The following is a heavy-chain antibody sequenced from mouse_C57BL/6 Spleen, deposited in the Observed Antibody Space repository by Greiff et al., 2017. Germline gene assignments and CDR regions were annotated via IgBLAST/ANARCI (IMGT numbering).Heavy chain of an antibody. Sequence: VQLQQPGAELVRPGSSVTLSCKASGYTFTSYWMDWVKQRPGQGLEWIGNIYPSDSETHYNQKFKDKATLTVDKSSSTAYMQLSSLTSEDSAVYYCAREGYYYGRSGNYFDYWGQGTTLTVSS. CDR3: AREGYYYGRSGNYFDY. CDR2: IYPSDSET. D-gene: IGHD1-1*01. CDR1: GYTFTSYW. V-gene: IGHV1-61*01. J-gene: IGHJ2*01.